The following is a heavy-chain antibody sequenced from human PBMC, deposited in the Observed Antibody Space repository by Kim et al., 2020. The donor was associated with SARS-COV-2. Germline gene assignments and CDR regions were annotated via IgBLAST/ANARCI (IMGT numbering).Heavy chain of an antibody. CDR1: GFTFSSYG. CDR2: ISYDGSNK. CDR3: AKGITAYSSSSDAFDI. J-gene: IGHJ3*02. D-gene: IGHD6-6*01. Sequence: GGSLRLSCAASGFTFSSYGMHWVRQAPGKGLEWVAVISYDGSNKYYADSVKGRFTISRDNSKNTLYLQMNSLRAEDTAVYYCAKGITAYSSSSDAFDIWGQGTMVTVSS. V-gene: IGHV3-30*18.